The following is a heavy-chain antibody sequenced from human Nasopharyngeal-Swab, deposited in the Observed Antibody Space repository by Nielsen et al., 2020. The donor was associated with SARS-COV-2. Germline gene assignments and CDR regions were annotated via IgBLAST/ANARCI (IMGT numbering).Heavy chain of an antibody. V-gene: IGHV3-30*18. J-gene: IGHJ4*02. CDR3: AKEGKFCSGSSCYYPFEY. Sequence: GESLKISCAASGFTFTDYAMHWVRQAPGKGLEWVAFMSYDGSRPQYADSVKGRFTISRDTSKNTLLLDMNSLRPEDTAVYYCAKEGKFCSGSSCYYPFEYWGQGTLVTVSS. D-gene: IGHD2-15*01. CDR2: MSYDGSRP. CDR1: GFTFTDYA.